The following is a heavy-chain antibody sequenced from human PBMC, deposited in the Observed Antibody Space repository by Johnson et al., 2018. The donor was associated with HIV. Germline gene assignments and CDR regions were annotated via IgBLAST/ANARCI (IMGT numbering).Heavy chain of an antibody. Sequence: QVQLVESGGGVLQPGRSLGLSCTASGFTFSRNAMHWVRQAPGKGLEWVAVISFDGTNKHYGDSVRGRFTVSRDNSKNTLYLQLNSLRTEDTAVYYCAKHMWGFRYTGYDRDVFDVWGQGTMVTVSS. CDR3: AKHMWGFRYTGYDRDVFDV. J-gene: IGHJ3*01. D-gene: IGHD5-12*01. V-gene: IGHV3-30-3*02. CDR1: GFTFSRNA. CDR2: ISFDGTNK.